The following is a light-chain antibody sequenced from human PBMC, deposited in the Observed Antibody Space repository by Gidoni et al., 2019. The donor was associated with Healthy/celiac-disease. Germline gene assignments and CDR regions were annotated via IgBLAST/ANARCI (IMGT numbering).Light chain of an antibody. CDR1: QSVSSY. J-gene: IGKJ5*01. Sequence: EIVFTQSPAILSLSPGERATLACRASQSVSSYLAWYHQKPQQAPRLLIYDASTRATGIPARLSGSGSGTDFTLTTSSLEPADFAVYYCQQRSNWPSFGHGTRLEIK. V-gene: IGKV3-11*01. CDR2: DAS. CDR3: QQRSNWPS.